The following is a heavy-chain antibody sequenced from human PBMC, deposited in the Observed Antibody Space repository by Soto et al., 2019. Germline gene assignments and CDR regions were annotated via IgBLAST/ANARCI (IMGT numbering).Heavy chain of an antibody. Sequence: LACAPSGENVKISVMDWFFQTPGKGLELVSSIRSSSSYIYYADSVKGRFTISRDNSKNSLFLQMNSLRAEDTAVYYWARIQLGYDAFDIWGQETMVTVSS. CDR1: GENVKISV. J-gene: IGHJ3*02. CDR2: IRSSSSYI. D-gene: IGHD6-6*01. V-gene: IGHV3-21*01. CDR3: ARIQLGYDAFDI.